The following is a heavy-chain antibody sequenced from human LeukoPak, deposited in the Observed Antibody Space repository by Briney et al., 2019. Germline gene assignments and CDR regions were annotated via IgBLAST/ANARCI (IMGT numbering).Heavy chain of an antibody. Sequence: PGGSLRLSCAASAFTFDDYGMSWVRQAPGKGLEWVSGISWNGGSTAYADSVKGRFTISRDNAKNSPYLQMNSLRAEDTALYYCARSYDTSGYYYVGAGYWGQGTLVTVSS. CDR1: AFTFDDYG. D-gene: IGHD3-22*01. J-gene: IGHJ4*02. V-gene: IGHV3-20*04. CDR3: ARSYDTSGYYYVGAGY. CDR2: ISWNGGST.